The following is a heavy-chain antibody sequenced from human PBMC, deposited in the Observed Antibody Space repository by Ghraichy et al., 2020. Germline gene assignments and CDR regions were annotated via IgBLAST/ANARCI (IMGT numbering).Heavy chain of an antibody. Sequence: GGSLRLSCAASGFTFDNYAMSWVRQAPGKGLEWVSAISGSADRTYYADSLKGRFTISRDNSKNTLYLQMNSLRVEDTAVYYCAKVLNTVRSTIPEFDYWGQGTLVIVSS. V-gene: IGHV3-23*01. CDR1: GFTFDNYA. D-gene: IGHD5/OR15-5a*01. CDR3: AKVLNTVRSTIPEFDY. CDR2: ISGSADRT. J-gene: IGHJ4*02.